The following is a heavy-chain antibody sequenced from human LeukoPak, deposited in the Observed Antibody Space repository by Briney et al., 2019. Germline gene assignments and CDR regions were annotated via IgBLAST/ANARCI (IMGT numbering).Heavy chain of an antibody. CDR3: ARGASRVDY. D-gene: IGHD2-2*01. J-gene: IGHJ4*02. V-gene: IGHV4-59*01. CDR2: IYYSGST. Sequence: SSETLSLTCTVSGGSISIYYWSWIRQPPGKGLEWIGYIYYSGSTNYNPSLKSRVTISVDTSKNQFSPKLSSVTAADTAVYYCARGASRVDYWGQGTLVTVSS. CDR1: GGSISIYY.